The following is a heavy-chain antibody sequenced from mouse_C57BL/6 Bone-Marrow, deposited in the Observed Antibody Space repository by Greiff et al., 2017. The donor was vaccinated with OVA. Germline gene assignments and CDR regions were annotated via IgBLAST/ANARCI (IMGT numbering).Heavy chain of an antibody. CDR2: INPYNGGT. CDR3: ARGDDYDGFAD. Sequence: EVQLQQSGPVLVKPGASVKMSCKASGYTFTDYYMNWVKQSHGKSLEWIGVINPYNGGTSYNQKFKGKATLTVDKSSSTAYMELNSLTSEDSAVYYCARGDDYDGFADWGQGTLVTVSA. V-gene: IGHV1-19*01. D-gene: IGHD2-4*01. J-gene: IGHJ3*01. CDR1: GYTFTDYY.